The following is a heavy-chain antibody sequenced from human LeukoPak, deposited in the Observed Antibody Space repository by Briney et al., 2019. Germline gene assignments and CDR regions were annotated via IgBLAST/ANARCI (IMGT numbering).Heavy chain of an antibody. Sequence: KPSETLSLTCTVSGVSISSYYWSWIRQPPGKGLEWIGEINHSGSTNYNPSLKSRVTISVDTSKNQFSLKLSSVTAADTAVYYCARHSRTYYDILTGPYGGYFDYWGQRTLVTVSS. CDR2: INHSGST. CDR3: ARHSRTYYDILTGPYGGYFDY. V-gene: IGHV4-34*01. CDR1: GVSISSYY. J-gene: IGHJ4*02. D-gene: IGHD3-9*01.